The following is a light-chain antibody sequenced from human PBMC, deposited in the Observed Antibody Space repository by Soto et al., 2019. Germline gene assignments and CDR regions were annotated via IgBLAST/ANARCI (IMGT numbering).Light chain of an antibody. CDR3: KQYDNPPPIT. V-gene: IGKV1-33*01. J-gene: IGKJ5*01. CDR1: QDISNY. Sequence: DIQMTQSPSSLSASVGDRVTITCQASQDISNYLNWYQQKPGKAPKLLIYDASNLETGVPSRFSGSGSGTDFTFTISSLQPEDIATYYCKQYDNPPPITFGQGTRLEIK. CDR2: DAS.